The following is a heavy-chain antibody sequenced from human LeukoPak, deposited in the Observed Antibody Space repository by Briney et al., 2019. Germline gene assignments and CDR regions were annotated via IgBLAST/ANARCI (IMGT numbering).Heavy chain of an antibody. D-gene: IGHD2-2*01. Sequence: GGSLRLSCAASGFTFSSYSMNWVRQAPGKGLEWVSYISSSSSTIYYADSVKGRFTISRDNAKNSLYLQMSSLRAEDTAVYYCARVYCSSTSCYPKLFDYWGQGTLVTVSS. J-gene: IGHJ4*02. V-gene: IGHV3-48*01. CDR3: ARVYCSSTSCYPKLFDY. CDR1: GFTFSSYS. CDR2: ISSSSSTI.